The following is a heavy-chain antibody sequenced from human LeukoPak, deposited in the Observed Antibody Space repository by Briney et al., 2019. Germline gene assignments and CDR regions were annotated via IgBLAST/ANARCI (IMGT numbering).Heavy chain of an antibody. CDR1: GFTFSSYS. CDR3: ARATGTAVADDAFDI. V-gene: IGHV3-21*01. D-gene: IGHD6-19*01. CDR2: ISSSSSYI. Sequence: PGGSLRLSCAASGFTFSSYSMNWVRQAPGKGLEWVSSISSSSSYIYYADSVKGRFTISRDNAKNSLYLQMNSLRAEDTAVYYCARATGTAVADDAFDIWGQGTMVTVSS. J-gene: IGHJ3*02.